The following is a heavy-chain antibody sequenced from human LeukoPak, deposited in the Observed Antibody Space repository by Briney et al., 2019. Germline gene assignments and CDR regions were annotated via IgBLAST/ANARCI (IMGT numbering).Heavy chain of an antibody. J-gene: IGHJ3*02. Sequence: GGSLRLSCAASGFTFSNYWMTWVRLAPGKGLEWVANIKHDGSEESYVDSVKGRFSISRDNAKNSLYLQMNSLRAEDTAVYYCAREDGGSYRGYSYGYAFDIWGQGTMVTVSS. CDR1: GFTFSNYW. V-gene: IGHV3-7*03. CDR3: AREDGGSYRGYSYGYAFDI. D-gene: IGHD5-18*01. CDR2: IKHDGSEE.